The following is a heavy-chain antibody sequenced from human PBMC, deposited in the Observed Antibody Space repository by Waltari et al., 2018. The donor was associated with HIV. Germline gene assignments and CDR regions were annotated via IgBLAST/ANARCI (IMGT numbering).Heavy chain of an antibody. J-gene: IGHJ4*02. CDR3: ARDAAPPEY. Sequence: QVQLVESGGGVVQPGRSLRLSCAASGFSFSSEAMQGVRQAPGKGLEWVAAISYDGRNKFYADSVKGRFTISRDNSKNTVYVEMSSLSPEDTAVYFCARDAAPPEYWGQGTLVTVSS. CDR2: ISYDGRNK. CDR1: GFSFSSEA. V-gene: IGHV3-30*04.